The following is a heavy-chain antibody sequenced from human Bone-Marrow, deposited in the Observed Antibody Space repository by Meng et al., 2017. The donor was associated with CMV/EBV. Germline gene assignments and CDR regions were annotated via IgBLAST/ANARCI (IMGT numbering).Heavy chain of an antibody. D-gene: IGHD1-7*01. Sequence: GGSLRLSCEASGYTFSAYGTHWVRQAPGKGLEWVAFIQYDGNYQFYADSVKGRFTISRDKSRKNVYLNMSSLRPEDTAIYYCAKDGKWLTSGTTFFGSFFDYWGQGTLVTVYS. CDR3: AKDGKWLTSGTTFFGSFFDY. V-gene: IGHV3-30*02. CDR1: GYTFSAYG. CDR2: IQYDGNYQ. J-gene: IGHJ4*02.